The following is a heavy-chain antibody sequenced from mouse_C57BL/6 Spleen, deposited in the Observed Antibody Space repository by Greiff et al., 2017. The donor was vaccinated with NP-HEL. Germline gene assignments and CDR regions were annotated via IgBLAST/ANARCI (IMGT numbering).Heavy chain of an antibody. CDR1: GYSITSGYY. CDR3: ARGGISYWYVDV. Sequence: EVKLMESGPGLVKPSQSLSLTCSVTGYSITSGYYWNWIRQFPGNKLEWMGYISYDGSNHYNPSLKNRISITRDTSKNQCFLKLNSVTTEDTATYYCARGGISYWYVDVWGTGTTVTVSS. J-gene: IGHJ1*03. CDR2: ISYDGSN. V-gene: IGHV3-6*01.